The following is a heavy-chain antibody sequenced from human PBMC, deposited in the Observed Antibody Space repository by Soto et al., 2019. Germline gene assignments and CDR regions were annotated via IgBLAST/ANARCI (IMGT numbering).Heavy chain of an antibody. CDR3: ARDDYDSSGSDAFDI. D-gene: IGHD3-22*01. CDR1: GFTFISYA. V-gene: IGHV3-30-3*01. CDR2: ISYDGSNK. Sequence: GGSLRLSGAASGFTFISYAMHWVRQSPGKGLEWVAVISYDGSNKYYADSVKGRFTISRDNSKNTLYLQMNSLRAEDTAVYYCARDDYDSSGSDAFDIWGQGTMVTVSS. J-gene: IGHJ3*02.